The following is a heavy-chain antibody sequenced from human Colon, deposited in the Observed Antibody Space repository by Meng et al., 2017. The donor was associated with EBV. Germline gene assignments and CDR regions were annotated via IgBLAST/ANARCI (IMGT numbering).Heavy chain of an antibody. CDR2: IYYRGST. Sequence: QLHLQASGPGLVKPSEAPSLTCTISGGSITSTSAYWGWVRQPPGKGLEWIGSIYYRGSTNYNPSLKSRVSMSVDMSKNQFSLKVNSVTAADTVIYYCVISSHNWGQGTLVTVSS. CDR3: VISSHN. CDR1: GGSITSTSAY. J-gene: IGHJ4*02. D-gene: IGHD3-3*02. V-gene: IGHV4-39*05.